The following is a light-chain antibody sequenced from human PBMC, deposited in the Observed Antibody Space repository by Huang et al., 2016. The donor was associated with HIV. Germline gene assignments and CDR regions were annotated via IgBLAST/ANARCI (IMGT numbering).Light chain of an antibody. Sequence: IQMTQSPASLSASVGDRVTITCRASQAIRNDLGWYQQRLGKAPKLLVSAASHVQSGVPSRFSGSGSDTHFTLTISGLQSEDFATYYCLQTYTYPWTFGQGTKVEI. V-gene: IGKV1-6*01. J-gene: IGKJ1*01. CDR2: AAS. CDR3: LQTYTYPWT. CDR1: QAIRND.